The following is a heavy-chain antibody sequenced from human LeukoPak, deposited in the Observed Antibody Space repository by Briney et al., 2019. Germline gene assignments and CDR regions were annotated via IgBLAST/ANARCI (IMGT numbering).Heavy chain of an antibody. CDR1: GGSISSGGYS. CDR3: ARATTVTDGEAFDI. Sequence: PSQTLSLTCAVSGGSISSGGYSWRWIRQPPGKGLEWIGYIYHSGSTYYNPSLKSRVTISVDRSKNQFSLKLSSVTAADTAVYYCARATTVTDGEAFDIWGQGTMVTVSS. CDR2: IYHSGST. J-gene: IGHJ3*02. D-gene: IGHD4-17*01. V-gene: IGHV4-30-2*01.